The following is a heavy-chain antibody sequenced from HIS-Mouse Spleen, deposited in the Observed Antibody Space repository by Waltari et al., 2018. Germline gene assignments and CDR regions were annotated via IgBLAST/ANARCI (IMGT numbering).Heavy chain of an antibody. CDR2: INPNSGGT. V-gene: IGHV1-2*02. D-gene: IGHD1-26*01. CDR3: ARPEYSGSYYSFQH. J-gene: IGHJ1*01. Sequence: QVQLVQSGAEVKKPGASVKVSCKASGYTFTGYYMPWGREAPGQGLEWMGWINPNSGGTNYAQKFQGRVTMTRDTSISTAYMELSRLRSDDTAVYYCARPEYSGSYYSFQHWGQGTLVTVSS. CDR1: GYTFTGYY.